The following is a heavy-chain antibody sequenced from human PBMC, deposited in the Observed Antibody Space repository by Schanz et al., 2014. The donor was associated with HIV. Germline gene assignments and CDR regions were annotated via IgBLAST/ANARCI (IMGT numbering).Heavy chain of an antibody. CDR2: IWYDGSSK. V-gene: IGHV3-33*01. J-gene: IGHJ4*02. D-gene: IGHD3-10*01. CDR3: ARDGSLNRGFDY. Sequence: QVQLVESGGGVVQPGRSLRLSCAASGFTFSSYVMHWVRQAPGKRLEWVTVIWYDGSSKYYADSVKGRFTISRDNSKNTLYLQMNSLRAEDTAVYYCARDGSLNRGFDYWGQGTLVTVSS. CDR1: GFTFSSYV.